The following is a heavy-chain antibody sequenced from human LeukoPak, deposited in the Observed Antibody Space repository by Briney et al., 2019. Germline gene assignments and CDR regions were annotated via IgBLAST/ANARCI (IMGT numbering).Heavy chain of an antibody. V-gene: IGHV3-7*01. J-gene: IGHJ6*02. D-gene: IGHD3-16*01. Sequence: GGSLRLSCAASGFTFSDYWLSWVRQAPGKGLEWVANMNRDGSEKNYVDSMKGRITISRDNARNSLYLQTNSLRVEDTAVYYCARDGGIIRFGGQDVWGQGTTVTV. CDR1: GFTFSDYW. CDR2: MNRDGSEK. CDR3: ARDGGIIRFGGQDV.